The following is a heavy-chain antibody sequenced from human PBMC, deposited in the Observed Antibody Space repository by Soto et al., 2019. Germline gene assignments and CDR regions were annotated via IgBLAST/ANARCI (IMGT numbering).Heavy chain of an antibody. V-gene: IGHV1-18*01. J-gene: IGHJ6*02. Sequence: ASVKVSCKASGSTFTSYGISWVRQAPGQGLEWMGWISAYTGNTNYAQKLQGTVTMTTGTSTSTAYMELRSLRSDDTAVYYCARDDAAWGYYGSGSYYIYYYYGMDVWGQGTTVTVS. CDR2: ISAYTGNT. D-gene: IGHD3-10*01. CDR1: GSTFTSYG. CDR3: ARDDAAWGYYGSGSYYIYYYYGMDV.